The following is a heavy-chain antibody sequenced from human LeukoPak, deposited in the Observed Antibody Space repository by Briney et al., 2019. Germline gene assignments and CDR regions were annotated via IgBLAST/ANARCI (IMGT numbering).Heavy chain of an antibody. D-gene: IGHD4-11*01. CDR2: IYTSGST. CDR3: ARARIDDYGNYEFDY. Sequence: SEALSLTCTVSGGSISSYYWSWIRQPAGKGLEWIGRIYTSGSTNYNPSLKSRVTVSVDTSKNQFSLKLSSMTAADTAVYYCARARIDDYGNYEFDYWGQGTLVTVSS. CDR1: GGSISSYY. V-gene: IGHV4-4*07. J-gene: IGHJ4*02.